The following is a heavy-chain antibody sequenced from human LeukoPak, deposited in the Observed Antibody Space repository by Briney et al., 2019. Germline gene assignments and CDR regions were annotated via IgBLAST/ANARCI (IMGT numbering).Heavy chain of an antibody. V-gene: IGHV3-74*01. CDR3: ARGGKWLEFDY. CDR2: INSGGSST. Sequence: QPGGSLRLSCAASGFTFDDYAMHWVRQAPGKGLEWVSRINSGGSSTSYADSVKGRFTISRDNAKNTLYLQMNSLRAEDTAVYYCARGGKWLEFDYWGQGTLVTVSS. CDR1: GFTFDDYA. D-gene: IGHD3-22*01. J-gene: IGHJ4*02.